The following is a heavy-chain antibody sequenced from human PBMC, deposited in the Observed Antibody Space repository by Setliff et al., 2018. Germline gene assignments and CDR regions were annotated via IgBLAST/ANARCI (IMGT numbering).Heavy chain of an antibody. J-gene: IGHJ6*02. D-gene: IGHD4-17*01. Sequence: TGGSLRLSCAASGFTFSSYAMSWVRQAPGKGLEWVSAISGSGGSTYYADSVKGRFTISRDNSKNTLYLQMNSLRSEDTAVYYCARGEWLLLHQTTVSNDYYYGMDVWGQGTTVTVSS. CDR2: ISGSGGST. V-gene: IGHV3-23*01. CDR3: ARGEWLLLHQTTVSNDYYYGMDV. CDR1: GFTFSSYA.